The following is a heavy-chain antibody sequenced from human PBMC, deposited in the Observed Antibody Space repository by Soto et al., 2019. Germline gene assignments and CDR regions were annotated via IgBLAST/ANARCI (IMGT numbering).Heavy chain of an antibody. V-gene: IGHV4-39*01. Sequence: SETLSLTCTVSGGSISSTSYYWGWIRQTPGKGLEWIGSIYYSGSTYYNPSLKSRVTISVDTSKNQFSLKLSSVTAADTAVYYCARSKGYCSGGSCYQPGYFDYWGQGTLVTVS. CDR2: IYYSGST. CDR3: ARSKGYCSGGSCYQPGYFDY. CDR1: GGSISSTSYY. J-gene: IGHJ4*02. D-gene: IGHD2-15*01.